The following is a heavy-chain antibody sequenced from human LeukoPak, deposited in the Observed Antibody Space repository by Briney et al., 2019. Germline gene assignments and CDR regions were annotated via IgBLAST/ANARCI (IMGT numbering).Heavy chain of an antibody. V-gene: IGHV3-48*01. D-gene: IGHD2-21*01. J-gene: IGHJ4*02. Sequence: GGSLRLSCAPSGFIFSSYSLNWVRQAPGKGLEWVSYINSDSSTIHYADSVKGRFTISRDNAEKSLYMQINSLRAEDAGVYYCAKAPVTTCLGAYCYPCDLWGQGTQVTVSS. CDR3: AKAPVTTCLGAYCYPCDL. CDR1: GFIFSSYS. CDR2: INSDSSTI.